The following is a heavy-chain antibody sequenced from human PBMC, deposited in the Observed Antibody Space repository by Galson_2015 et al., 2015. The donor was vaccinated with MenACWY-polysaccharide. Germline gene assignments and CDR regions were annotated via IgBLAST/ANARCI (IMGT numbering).Heavy chain of an antibody. D-gene: IGHD2-15*01. CDR3: ARAGAKYCRGGNCFFNWFDP. Sequence: SLRLSCAASGFTFSSYWMHWVRQAPGKGLVWVPRTNGDGGATDYADSVKGRFTISRDNAKNTLYLQMNSLRAEDTAVYYCARAGAKYCRGGNCFFNWFDPWGQGTLVTVSS. V-gene: IGHV3-74*01. J-gene: IGHJ5*02. CDR2: TNGDGGAT. CDR1: GFTFSSYW.